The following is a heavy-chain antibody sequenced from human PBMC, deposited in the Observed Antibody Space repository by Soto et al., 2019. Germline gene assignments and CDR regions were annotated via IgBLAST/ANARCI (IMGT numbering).Heavy chain of an antibody. CDR2: ISGSGDST. CDR3: ARRGSGTFFDY. V-gene: IGHV3-23*01. J-gene: IGHJ4*02. Sequence: EVQLLESGGGLVQPGGSLRLSCAASGFTFSSYAMRWVRQAPGKGLEWVSAISGSGDSTYYADSMQGRFTISRDNSKNTLYLQMNSLRAEDTAVYYCARRGSGTFFDYWGQGTLVTVSS. CDR1: GFTFSSYA. D-gene: IGHD3-10*01.